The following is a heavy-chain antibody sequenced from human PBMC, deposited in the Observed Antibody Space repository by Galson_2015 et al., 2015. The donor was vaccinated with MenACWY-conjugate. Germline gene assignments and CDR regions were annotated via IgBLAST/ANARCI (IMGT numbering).Heavy chain of an antibody. Sequence: SETLSLTCTVSGASISSSDFYCGWIRQPPGKGLEWIVNIHYSGGTYHNPSLKSRVITSVDTSKNQFSLKLTSVTAADTAVYYCSARRPRDTGGGFDNWGQGTMGTVSS. CDR2: IHYSGGT. J-gene: IGHJ3*02. CDR1: GASISSSDFY. V-gene: IGHV4-39*01. D-gene: IGHD2-8*02. CDR3: SARRPRDTGGGFDN.